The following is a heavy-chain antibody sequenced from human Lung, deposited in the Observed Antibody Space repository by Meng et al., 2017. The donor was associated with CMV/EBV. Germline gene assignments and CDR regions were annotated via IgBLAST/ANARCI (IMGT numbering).Heavy chain of an antibody. CDR3: AKDSYVVSRKTVDYYYGMDV. Sequence: GESLKISCTASRFNIRNYAMHWVRQAPGKGLEWVAVIWSDGGDKYYADSVEGRFTISRDNSKNTLYLQMNSLRAEDTAVYYCAKDSYVVSRKTVDYYYGMDVWGQGTTVTVSS. D-gene: IGHD3-10*02. V-gene: IGHV3-33*06. CDR2: IWSDGGDK. J-gene: IGHJ6*02. CDR1: RFNIRNYA.